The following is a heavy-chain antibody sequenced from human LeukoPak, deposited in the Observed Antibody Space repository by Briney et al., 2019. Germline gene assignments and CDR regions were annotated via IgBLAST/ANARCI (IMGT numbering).Heavy chain of an antibody. CDR2: IGTKGDT. CDR1: GLSFSSYD. D-gene: IGHD4-17*01. V-gene: IGHV3-13*01. CDR3: ASEMSDTVTWGWYFDL. Sequence: HAGGSLRLSCAASGLSFSSYDMHWVRQATGKGLEWVSAIGTKGDTYYSDSVRGRFTISRENGKNSLYLQMNSLRAGDTAVYYCASEMSDTVTWGWYFDLWGRGTLVTVSS. J-gene: IGHJ2*01.